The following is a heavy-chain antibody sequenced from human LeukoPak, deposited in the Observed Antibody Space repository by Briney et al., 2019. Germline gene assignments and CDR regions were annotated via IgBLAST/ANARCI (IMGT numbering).Heavy chain of an antibody. CDR2: ISSSSITI. J-gene: IGHJ4*02. CDR1: GFSFSSYS. CDR3: ARDRGGSYSAIDY. Sequence: GGSLRLSRAASGFSFSSYSLKWVRQAPRKGLEWGSFISSSSITIYYADSVTGRFTISRDNAEKSLYLQMNSLRAEDTAVYYCARDRGGSYSAIDYWGQGTLVTVSS. D-gene: IGHD2-15*01. V-gene: IGHV3-48*04.